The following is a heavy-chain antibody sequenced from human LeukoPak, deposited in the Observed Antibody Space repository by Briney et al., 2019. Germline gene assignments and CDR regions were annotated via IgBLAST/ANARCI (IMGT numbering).Heavy chain of an antibody. J-gene: IGHJ4*02. CDR3: ARLLTYSSSWYRRYYFDY. CDR2: INHSGST. CDR1: GGSFSGYY. V-gene: IGHV4-34*01. D-gene: IGHD6-13*01. Sequence: KTSETLSLTCAVYGGSFSGYYWSWLRQPPGKGLEWIGEINHSGSTNYNPSLKSRVTISVDTSKNQFSLKLSSVTAADTAVYYCARLLTYSSSWYRRYYFDYWGQGTLVTVSS.